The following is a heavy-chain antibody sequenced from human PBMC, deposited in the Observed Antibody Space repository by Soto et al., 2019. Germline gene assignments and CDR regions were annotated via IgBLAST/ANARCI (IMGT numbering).Heavy chain of an antibody. CDR2: IYYSGST. V-gene: IGHV4-30-4*08. CDR1: CVSGSSYY. CDR3: AREGIEFQH. J-gene: IGHJ1*01. Sequence: TPSLPTKLACVSGSSYYSICIRQPPGKGLEWIGYIYYSGSTYYNPSLQSRVTISVDPPKNPSSLKLSSLPAADTAVYYCAREGIEFQHRGQGTLLTVSS.